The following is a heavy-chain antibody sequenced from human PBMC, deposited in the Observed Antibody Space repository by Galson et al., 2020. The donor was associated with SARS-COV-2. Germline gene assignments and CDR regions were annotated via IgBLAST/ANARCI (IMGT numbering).Heavy chain of an antibody. J-gene: IGHJ4*02. D-gene: IGHD3-3*01. Sequence: SETLSLTCTVSGGPISSGDYYWSWIRQPPGKGLEWIGYIYYSGSTYYNPSLKSRVTISVDTSKNQFSLKLSSVTAADTAVYYCAREVAPSITIFGVVIQRYFDYWGQGTLVTVSS. V-gene: IGHV4-30-4*01. CDR3: AREVAPSITIFGVVIQRYFDY. CDR1: GGPISSGDYY. CDR2: IYYSGST.